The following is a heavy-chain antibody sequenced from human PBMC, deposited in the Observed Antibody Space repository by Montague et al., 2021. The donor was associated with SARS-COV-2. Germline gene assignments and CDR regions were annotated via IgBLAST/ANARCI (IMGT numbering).Heavy chain of an antibody. J-gene: IGHJ4*02. D-gene: IGHD6-13*01. V-gene: IGHV3-9*01. CDR2: ISWNSDSI. Sequence: SLRLSCAASGFTFDDYAMHRVRQAPGKGLEWVSGISWNSDSIDYADSVKGRLTISRDNAKNSLYLQMNSLRAEDTAFYYCARGETGYRTSWPDYWGQGTLVTVSS. CDR3: ARGETGYRTSWPDY. CDR1: GFTFDDYA.